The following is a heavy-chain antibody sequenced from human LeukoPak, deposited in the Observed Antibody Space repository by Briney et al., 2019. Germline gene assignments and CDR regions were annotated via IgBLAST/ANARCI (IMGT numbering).Heavy chain of an antibody. CDR2: IYYSGST. CDR3: ARGARYYYYGMDV. Sequence: PSETLSLTCTVSGGSISSYYWSWIRQPPGKGLEWIGYIYYSGSTNYNPSLKSRVTISVDTSKNQFSLKLSSVTAADTAVYHCARGARYYYYGMDVWGQGTTVTVSS. J-gene: IGHJ6*02. V-gene: IGHV4-59*01. CDR1: GGSISSYY.